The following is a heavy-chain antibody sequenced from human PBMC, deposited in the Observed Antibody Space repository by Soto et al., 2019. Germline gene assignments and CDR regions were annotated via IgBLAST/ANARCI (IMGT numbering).Heavy chain of an antibody. CDR1: GFTFSSYW. J-gene: IGHJ6*02. CDR3: ARGGYSSGWTHYYYYYGMDV. Sequence: PGGSLRLSCAASGFTFSSYWMHWVRQAPGKGLVWVSRINSDGSSTSYADSVKGRFTISRDNAKNTLYLQMNSLRAEDTAVYYCARGGYSSGWTHYYYYYGMDVWGQGTTVTVSS. CDR2: INSDGSST. V-gene: IGHV3-74*01. D-gene: IGHD6-19*01.